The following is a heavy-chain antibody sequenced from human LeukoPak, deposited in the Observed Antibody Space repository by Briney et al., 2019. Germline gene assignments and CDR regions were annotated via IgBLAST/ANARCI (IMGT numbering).Heavy chain of an antibody. V-gene: IGHV3-30*02. Sequence: PGGSLRLPCAASGFTFSSYGMHWVRQALGKGLEWVAFIRYDGSNKYYADSVKGRFTISRDNSKNTLYLQMNSLRAEDTAVYYCAKVPYSSSASKVTDYWGQGTLVTVSS. D-gene: IGHD6-6*01. CDR1: GFTFSSYG. J-gene: IGHJ4*02. CDR2: IRYDGSNK. CDR3: AKVPYSSSASKVTDY.